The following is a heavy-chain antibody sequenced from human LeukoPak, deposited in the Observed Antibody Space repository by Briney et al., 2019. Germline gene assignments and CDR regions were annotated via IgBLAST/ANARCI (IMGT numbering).Heavy chain of an antibody. CDR2: VDPEDGET. Sequence: GASVEVSCKASGYTFTDYCIHWVQQAPGKGLEWMGRVDPEDGETIYAEKFQGRVTITADTSTDTAYMELSNLRSDDTAVYYCATDGRGIAAAGTNWYFQHWGQGTLVTVSS. V-gene: IGHV1-69-2*01. CDR1: GYTFTDYC. D-gene: IGHD6-13*01. CDR3: ATDGRGIAAAGTNWYFQH. J-gene: IGHJ1*01.